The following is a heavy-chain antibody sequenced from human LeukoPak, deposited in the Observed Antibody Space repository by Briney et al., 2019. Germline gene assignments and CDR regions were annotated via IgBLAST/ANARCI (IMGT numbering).Heavy chain of an antibody. CDR3: ARQSSYSSGWYFDY. V-gene: IGHV4-39*01. J-gene: IGHJ4*02. D-gene: IGHD6-19*01. Sequence: SETLSLTCTVSGGSVSDSRYYWGSIRQPPGKGLEWVGNTYYSGSANYNPSLKSRVTISIDTSKNQFSLKLSSVTAADTAAYYCARQSSYSSGWYFDYWGQGTLVTVSS. CDR2: TYYSGSA. CDR1: GGSVSDSRYY.